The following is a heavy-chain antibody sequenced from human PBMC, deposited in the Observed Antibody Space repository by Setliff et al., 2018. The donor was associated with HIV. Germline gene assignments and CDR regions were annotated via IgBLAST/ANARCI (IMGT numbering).Heavy chain of an antibody. CDR1: GIMFSSYA. Sequence: PGGSLRLSCAASGIMFSSYAMDWVRQAPGKGLEWVAVISYDGSKKYYADSVKGRFTISRDNSNNTLYLQMNSLRAEDTAVYYCAAQYLRVDDAFDIWGQVTMVTVSS. D-gene: IGHD2-2*01. V-gene: IGHV3-30*04. J-gene: IGHJ3*02. CDR3: AAQYLRVDDAFDI. CDR2: ISYDGSKK.